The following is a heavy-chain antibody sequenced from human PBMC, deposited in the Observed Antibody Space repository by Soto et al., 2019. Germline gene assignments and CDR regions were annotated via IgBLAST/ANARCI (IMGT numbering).Heavy chain of an antibody. CDR2: ISYDGSNK. CDR3: AKDNGYSSSWYAYYYYYGIDV. Sequence: VGSLRLSCAASGFTFSSYGMHWVRQAPGKGLEWVAVISYDGSNKYYADSVKGRFTISRDNSKNTLYLQMNSLRAEDTAVYYCAKDNGYSSSWYAYYYYYGIDVWGQGTTVTVSS. CDR1: GFTFSSYG. D-gene: IGHD6-13*01. V-gene: IGHV3-30*18. J-gene: IGHJ6*02.